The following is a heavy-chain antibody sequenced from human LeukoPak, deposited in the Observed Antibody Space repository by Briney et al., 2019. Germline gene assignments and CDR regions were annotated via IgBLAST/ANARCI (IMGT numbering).Heavy chain of an antibody. V-gene: IGHV4-34*01. D-gene: IGHD2-2*01. Sequence: SETLSLTCAVYGGSFSGYYWGWIRQPPGKGLEWMGSIYHSGSTYYNPSLKSRVTTSVDTSKNQFSLKLTSVTAADTAVYYCARGLLKGQLHLGYSYYMDVWGKGTTITVSS. CDR2: IYHSGST. CDR1: GGSFSGYY. J-gene: IGHJ6*03. CDR3: ARGLLKGQLHLGYSYYMDV.